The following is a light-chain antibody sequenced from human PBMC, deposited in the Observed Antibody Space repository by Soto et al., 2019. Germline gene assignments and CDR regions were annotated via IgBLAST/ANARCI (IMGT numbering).Light chain of an antibody. CDR1: QSLSGL. CDR2: DAS. V-gene: IGKV1-5*01. J-gene: IGKJ1*01. Sequence: DIQMTQSPSTLSASVGDRVTITCRASQSLSGLLAWYQQKPGKAPKLLIYDASSLESGVPSRFSGSGSGTEFTLTISSLQPDDFATYFCQQYSSYWTCGQGTKVEIK. CDR3: QQYSSYWT.